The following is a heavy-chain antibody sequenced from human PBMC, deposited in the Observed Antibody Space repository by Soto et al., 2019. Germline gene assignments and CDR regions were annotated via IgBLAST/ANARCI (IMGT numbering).Heavy chain of an antibody. Sequence: QVQLVQSGAEVKKPGASVKVSCKVSGYTLTELSMHWVRQAPGKGLEWMGGFDPEDGETIYAQKFQGRVTMTEDTSTDTAYMELSSLRSEDTAVYYCATDLKKYSGYYLSDRSVSRLDYWGQGALVTVSS. D-gene: IGHD5-12*01. CDR1: GYTLTELS. CDR2: FDPEDGET. J-gene: IGHJ4*02. CDR3: ATDLKKYSGYYLSDRSVSRLDY. V-gene: IGHV1-24*01.